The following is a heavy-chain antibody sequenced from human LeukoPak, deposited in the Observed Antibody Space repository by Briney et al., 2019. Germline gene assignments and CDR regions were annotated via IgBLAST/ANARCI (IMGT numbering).Heavy chain of an antibody. Sequence: SETLSLTCTVSGYSISSGYYWGWIRQPPGKGLEWIGSIYHSGSTYYNPSLKSRVTISVDTSKNQFSLKLSSVTAADTAVYYCARLNRGGYDFWSGYYGILDYWGQGTLVTVSS. CDR3: ARLNRGGYDFWSGYYGILDY. CDR2: IYHSGST. V-gene: IGHV4-38-2*02. D-gene: IGHD3-3*01. CDR1: GYSISSGYY. J-gene: IGHJ4*02.